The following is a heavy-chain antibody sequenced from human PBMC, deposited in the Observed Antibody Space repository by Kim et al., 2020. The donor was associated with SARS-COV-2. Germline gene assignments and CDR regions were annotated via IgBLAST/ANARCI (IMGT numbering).Heavy chain of an antibody. Sequence: GGSLRLSCAASGFTFSSYEMNWVRQAPGKGLEWVSYISSSGSTIYYADSVKGRFTISRDNAKNSLYLQMNSLRAEDTAVYYCAREWGSRVTMIVVARGAFDIWGQGKMVTVSS. CDR1: GFTFSSYE. J-gene: IGHJ3*02. CDR3: AREWGSRVTMIVVARGAFDI. CDR2: ISSSGSTI. V-gene: IGHV3-48*03. D-gene: IGHD3-22*01.